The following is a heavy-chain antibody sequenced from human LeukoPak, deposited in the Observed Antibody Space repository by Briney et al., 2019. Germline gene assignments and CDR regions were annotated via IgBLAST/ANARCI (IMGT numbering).Heavy chain of an antibody. V-gene: IGHV2-5*01. CDR2: TYWNDDK. D-gene: IGHD6-13*01. Sequence: SGPTLVKPTQTLTLTCTFSGFSLSTSGVGVGWIRQPPGKALEWLALTYWNDDKRYSPSLKSRLTITKDTSKNQVVLTMTNMDPVDTATYYCAHSPGIAAAATDAFDIWGQGTMVTVSS. CDR3: AHSPGIAAAATDAFDI. CDR1: GFSLSTSGVG. J-gene: IGHJ3*02.